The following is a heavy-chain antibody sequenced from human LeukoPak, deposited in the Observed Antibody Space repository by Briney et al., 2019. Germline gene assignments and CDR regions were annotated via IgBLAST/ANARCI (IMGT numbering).Heavy chain of an antibody. CDR2: ISSSGSTI. D-gene: IGHD3-10*02. J-gene: IGHJ6*04. Sequence: GGSLRLSCAASGFTFSSYEMNWVRQAPGKGLEGVSYISSSGSTIYYADSVKGRFTISRDNAKTSLSLQMNSLRAEDTAVYYCAELGITMIGGVWGKGTTVTISS. V-gene: IGHV3-48*03. CDR1: GFTFSSYE. CDR3: AELGITMIGGV.